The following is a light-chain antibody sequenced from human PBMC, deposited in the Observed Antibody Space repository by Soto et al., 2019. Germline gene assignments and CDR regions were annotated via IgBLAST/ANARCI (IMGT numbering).Light chain of an antibody. CDR2: AAS. V-gene: IGKV1-39*01. CDR3: QQSYCPPRT. Sequence: DIQLTQSPSSLSASVGDRVTITCRASQSISSYLNWYQQKPGKAPKLLIYAASSLQSGVPSRFSGGGSGTDFTLTISSLPPEDFVTYYCQQSYCPPRTFGGGTKVEIK. J-gene: IGKJ4*01. CDR1: QSISSY.